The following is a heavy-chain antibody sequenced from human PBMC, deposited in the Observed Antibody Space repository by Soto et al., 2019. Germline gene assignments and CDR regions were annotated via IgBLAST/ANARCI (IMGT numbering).Heavy chain of an antibody. J-gene: IGHJ4*02. D-gene: IGHD6-13*01. CDR3: AHLYWAASGTRYYFDY. CDR2: IYWDDDK. Sequence: QITLKESGPTLVKPTQTLTLTCTFSGFSFTTDGMGVGWIRQPPGKALEWLALIYWDDDKRYSPSLKSRLTITKDASRNQVVLTLTNMDPADTAPYSCAHLYWAASGTRYYFDYWGQGTLVTVSS. CDR1: GFSFTTDGMG. V-gene: IGHV2-5*02.